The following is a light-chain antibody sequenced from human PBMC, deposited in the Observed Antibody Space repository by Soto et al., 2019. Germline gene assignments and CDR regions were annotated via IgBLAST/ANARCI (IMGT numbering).Light chain of an antibody. CDR2: WAS. CDR3: QQYYGSPPRT. Sequence: DIVMTQSPDSLAVSLGERATINCKSSQSVLYSSNNKNYLAWYQQKPGQPPKLLISWASTRESGVPDRFSGSGSGTDFTITISSLQAEDVAVYYCQQYYGSPPRTFGQGTKVEIK. V-gene: IGKV4-1*01. J-gene: IGKJ1*01. CDR1: QSVLYSSNNKNY.